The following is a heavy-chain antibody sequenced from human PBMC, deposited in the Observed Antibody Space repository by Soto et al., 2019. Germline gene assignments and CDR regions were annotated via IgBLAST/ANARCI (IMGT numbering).Heavy chain of an antibody. CDR3: SRAEGLVLVVPAAYNWFDP. CDR2: ISAYNGNT. CDR1: GYTFTSYG. J-gene: IGHJ5*02. Sequence: VQLVQSGAEVKKPGASVKVSCKASGYTFTSYGISWVRQAPGQGLEWMGWISAYNGNTNYAQKLQGRVTMTPDTSTSTAYMELRSLRSDDTAVYDCSRAEGLVLVVPAAYNWFDPWGQGTLVTVSS. D-gene: IGHD2-2*01. V-gene: IGHV1-18*01.